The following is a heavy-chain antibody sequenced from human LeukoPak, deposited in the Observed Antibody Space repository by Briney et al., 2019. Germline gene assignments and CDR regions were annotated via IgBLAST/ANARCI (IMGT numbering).Heavy chain of an antibody. Sequence: GGSLRLSCAASGFTFSYYWMSWVRQAPGKGLEWVANIRQDGNEKYYVDSVKGRFTISRDNAKNSVYLHMNSLRAEDTAVYYCARIQIAARPRVFDYWGQGTLVIVSS. V-gene: IGHV3-7*01. J-gene: IGHJ4*02. CDR3: ARIQIAARPRVFDY. CDR2: IRQDGNEK. D-gene: IGHD6-6*01. CDR1: GFTFSYYW.